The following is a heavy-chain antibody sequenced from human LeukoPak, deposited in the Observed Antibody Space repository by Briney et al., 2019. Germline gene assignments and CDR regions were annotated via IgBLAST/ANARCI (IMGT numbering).Heavy chain of an antibody. D-gene: IGHD3-10*01. V-gene: IGHV4-39*01. CDR3: ARTRYYYGSRSYGAPYYFDY. CDR1: GGSISSSSYY. J-gene: IGHJ4*02. Sequence: SETLSLTCTVSGGSISSSSYYWGWIRQPPGKGLEWIGSIYYSGSTYYNPSLKNRLTISVDTSKNQFSLKLSSVTAADTAVYYCARTRYYYGSRSYGAPYYFDYWGQGTLVTVSS. CDR2: IYYSGST.